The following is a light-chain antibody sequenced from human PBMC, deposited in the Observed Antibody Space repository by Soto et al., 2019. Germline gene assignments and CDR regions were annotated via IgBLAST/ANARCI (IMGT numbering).Light chain of an antibody. CDR2: KVS. CDR1: QSLVYSDGDTY. J-gene: IGKJ2*01. V-gene: IGKV2-30*01. CDR3: RQGTHLYS. Sequence: DVVLTQSPLSLPIILGQPASISCRSTQSLVYSDGDTYLNWFQQRPGQSPRRLVYKVSRRDSGVPERFSGSGSGTDFTLSISRVEAEDVGLYYCRQGTHLYSFGQGTKLEIK.